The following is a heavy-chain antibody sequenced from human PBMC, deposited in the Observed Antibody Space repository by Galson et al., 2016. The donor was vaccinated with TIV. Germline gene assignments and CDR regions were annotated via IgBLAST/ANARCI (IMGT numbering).Heavy chain of an antibody. V-gene: IGHV3-20*04. D-gene: IGHD2-15*01. J-gene: IGHJ4*01. Sequence: SLRLSCAASGFNFGYYGFSWLRQAPGKGLEWVANINGNGIATSYAGSLKGRFTISRDNAKNSLFLQMTSLGVEDTALYFCAREFFCGGTCYYFDQWGQGTTVTVS. CDR3: AREFFCGGTCYYFDQ. CDR2: INGNGIAT. CDR1: GFNFGYYG.